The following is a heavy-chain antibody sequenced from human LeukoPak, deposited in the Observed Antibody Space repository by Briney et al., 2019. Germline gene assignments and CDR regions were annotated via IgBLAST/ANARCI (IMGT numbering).Heavy chain of an antibody. V-gene: IGHV4-39*07. CDR2: IYYSGVS. Sequence: SETLSLTCTVSGGSIISSSFWWGWIRQPPGKGLEWIGSIYYSGVSYYNTSLKSRVTISVDTSKNQFSLKLSSVTAADTAVYYCARSGVVAATDSLDYWGQGTLVTVSS. CDR1: GGSIISSSFW. D-gene: IGHD2-15*01. J-gene: IGHJ4*02. CDR3: ARSGVVAATDSLDY.